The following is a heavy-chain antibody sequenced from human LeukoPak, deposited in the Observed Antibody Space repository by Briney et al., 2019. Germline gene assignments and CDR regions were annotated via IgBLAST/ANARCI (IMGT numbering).Heavy chain of an antibody. CDR1: GFTFSSYG. V-gene: IGHV3-33*01. Sequence: PGGSLRLSCAASGFTFSSYGMHWVRQAPGKGLEWGAVIWYDGSNKYYADSVKGRFTISRDNSKNTLYLQMNSLRAEDTAVYYCARESCSSTSCYLYYWGQGTLVTVSS. D-gene: IGHD2-2*01. CDR2: IWYDGSNK. J-gene: IGHJ4*02. CDR3: ARESCSSTSCYLYY.